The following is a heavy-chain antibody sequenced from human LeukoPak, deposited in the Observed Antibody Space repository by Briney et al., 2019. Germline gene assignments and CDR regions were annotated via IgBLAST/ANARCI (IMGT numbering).Heavy chain of an antibody. Sequence: PSETLSLTCTVSGGSISSSSYYWGWIRQPPGTGLEWIGSIYYSGSTYYNPSLKSRVTISVDTSKNQFSLKLSSVTAADMAVYYCARLKRITMVRGVPSWGQGTLVTVSS. D-gene: IGHD3-10*01. CDR2: IYYSGST. CDR3: ARLKRITMVRGVPS. CDR1: GGSISSSSYY. V-gene: IGHV4-39*01. J-gene: IGHJ4*02.